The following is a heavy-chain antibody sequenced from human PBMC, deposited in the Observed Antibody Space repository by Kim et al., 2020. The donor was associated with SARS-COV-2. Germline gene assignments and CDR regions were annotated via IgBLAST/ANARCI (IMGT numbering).Heavy chain of an antibody. Sequence: LTSRVTMSVDTSKNQFSLKLSSVTAADTAVYYCARWGLYCSSTSCGAFDIWGQGTMVTVSS. J-gene: IGHJ3*02. D-gene: IGHD2-2*01. CDR3: ARWGLYCSSTSCGAFDI. V-gene: IGHV4-4*06.